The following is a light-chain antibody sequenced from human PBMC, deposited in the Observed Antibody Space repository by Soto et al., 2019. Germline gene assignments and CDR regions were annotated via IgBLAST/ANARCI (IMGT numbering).Light chain of an antibody. CDR2: DAS. CDR1: QSVGTY. J-gene: IGKJ4*01. CDR3: QQYGGSPLT. V-gene: IGKV3-20*01. Sequence: DTVLTQSPGTLSLSPGERATLSCRASQSVGTYLAWYQQKPGQAPRLLIYDASSRATGIPDRFSGSGSGTDFTLTISRLEPEDFAVYYCQQYGGSPLTFGGGTKVDIK.